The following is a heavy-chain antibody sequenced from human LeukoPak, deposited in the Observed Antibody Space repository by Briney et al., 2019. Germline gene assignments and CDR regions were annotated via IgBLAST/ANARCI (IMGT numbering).Heavy chain of an antibody. D-gene: IGHD1-1*01. Sequence: SETLSLTCAVYGGSLSGYYWSWIRQPPGKGLEWIGEINHSGSSYYNPSLKSRVTMSVDTSKNRFSLKLSSVTAADTAVYYCARDLVWNDFEGEEGGQDYWGQGTLVTVSS. J-gene: IGHJ4*02. CDR1: GGSLSGYY. V-gene: IGHV4-34*01. CDR2: INHSGSS. CDR3: ARDLVWNDFEGEEGGQDY.